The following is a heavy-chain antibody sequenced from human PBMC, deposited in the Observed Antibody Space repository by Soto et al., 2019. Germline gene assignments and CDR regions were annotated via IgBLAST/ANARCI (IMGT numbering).Heavy chain of an antibody. V-gene: IGHV1-69*01. D-gene: IGHD6-19*01. CDR1: GGTFSSYA. J-gene: IGHJ2*01. Sequence: QVQLVQSGAEVKKPGSSVKVSCKASGGTFSSYAISWVRQAPGQGLEWMGGIIPIFGTANYAQKFQGRVTITADESTSTAYLELSILRSEDTAVYYCARDRYSSGWDHWYFDLWGRGTLVTVSS. CDR2: IIPIFGTA. CDR3: ARDRYSSGWDHWYFDL.